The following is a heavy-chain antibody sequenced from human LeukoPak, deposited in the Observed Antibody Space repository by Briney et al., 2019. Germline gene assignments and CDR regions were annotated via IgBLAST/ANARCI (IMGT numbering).Heavy chain of an antibody. V-gene: IGHV3-48*01. J-gene: IGHJ4*02. CDR1: GFTFSSYS. D-gene: IGHD6-6*01. Sequence: GGSLRLSCEASGFTFSSYSMNWVRQAPGKGLEWVSYISSSIISTIYYADSVKGRFTIPRDNAKNSLYLQMNSLRAEDTAVYYCARKNGSSWDYWGQGTLVTVSS. CDR2: ISSSIISTI. CDR3: ARKNGSSWDY.